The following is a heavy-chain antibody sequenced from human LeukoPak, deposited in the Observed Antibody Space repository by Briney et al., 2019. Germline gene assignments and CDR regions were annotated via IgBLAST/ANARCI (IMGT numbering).Heavy chain of an antibody. CDR1: GFTFSSYE. V-gene: IGHV3-48*03. J-gene: IGHJ4*02. Sequence: GGSLRLSCAASGFTFSSYEMSWVRQAPGKGLEWVSYISSSSSTIYYADSVKGRFTISRDNAKNSLYLQMNSLRAEDTAVYYCARDFYGSGRLRPFDYWGQGTLVTVSS. CDR2: ISSSSSTI. CDR3: ARDFYGSGRLRPFDY. D-gene: IGHD3-10*01.